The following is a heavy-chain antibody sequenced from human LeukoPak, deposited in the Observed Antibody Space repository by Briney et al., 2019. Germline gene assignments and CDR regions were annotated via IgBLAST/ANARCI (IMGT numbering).Heavy chain of an antibody. CDR1: GFTFTTYW. CDR3: AREGFYYFDF. J-gene: IGHJ4*01. CDR2: IKQDGTEK. V-gene: IGHV3-7*01. Sequence: GGSLRLSCAASGFTFTTYWMSWVRQAPGKGLEWVANIKQDGTEKYYVDSVKGRFTIFRDNAKNLLYLQMNSLRAEDTAVYYCAREGFYYFDFWGQGALVTVAS.